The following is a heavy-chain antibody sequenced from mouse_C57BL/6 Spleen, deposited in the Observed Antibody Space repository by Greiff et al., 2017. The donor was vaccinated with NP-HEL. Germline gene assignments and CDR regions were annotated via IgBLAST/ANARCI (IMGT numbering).Heavy chain of an antibody. CDR1: GFTFSSYA. Sequence: EVKLMESGGGLVKPGGSLKLSCAASGFTFSSYAMSWVRQTPEKRLEWVATISDGGSYTYYPDNVKGRFTISRDNAKNNLYLQMSHLKSEDTAMYYCARESFPPGTVYYFDYWGQGTTLTVSS. D-gene: IGHD4-1*01. CDR2: ISDGGSYT. V-gene: IGHV5-4*01. J-gene: IGHJ2*01. CDR3: ARESFPPGTVYYFDY.